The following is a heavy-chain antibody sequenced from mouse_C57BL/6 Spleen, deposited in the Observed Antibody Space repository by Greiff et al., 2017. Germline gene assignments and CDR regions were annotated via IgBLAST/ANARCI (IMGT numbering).Heavy chain of an antibody. D-gene: IGHD1-1*01. J-gene: IGHJ2*01. Sequence: QVQLQQSGAELVKPGASVKLSCKASGYTFTSYWMQWVKQRPGQGLEWIGEIDPSDSYTNYNQKFKGKATLTVDTSSSTAYMQLSSLTSEDSAVYYCARSTTVVPFDYWGQGTTLTVSS. CDR2: IDPSDSYT. CDR1: GYTFTSYW. V-gene: IGHV1-50*01. CDR3: ARSTTVVPFDY.